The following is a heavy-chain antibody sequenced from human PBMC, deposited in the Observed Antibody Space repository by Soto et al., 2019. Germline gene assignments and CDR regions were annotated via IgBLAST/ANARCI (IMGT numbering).Heavy chain of an antibody. CDR3: ARDLVSGYEQLTRFDP. Sequence: QVQLVQSGAEVKKPGASVKVSCKASGYTFTSYGISWVRQAPGQGLEWMGWISAYNGNTNYAQKLQGRVTMTTDTSTSTAYMELRSLRADDTAVYYCARDLVSGYEQLTRFDPWGQGTLVTVSS. V-gene: IGHV1-18*01. D-gene: IGHD6-13*01. CDR1: GYTFTSYG. J-gene: IGHJ5*02. CDR2: ISAYNGNT.